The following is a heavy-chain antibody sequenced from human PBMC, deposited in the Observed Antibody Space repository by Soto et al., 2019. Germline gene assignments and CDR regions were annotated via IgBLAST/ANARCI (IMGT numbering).Heavy chain of an antibody. CDR3: ARNVDYGGNSYYYYGMDV. CDR2: ISAYNGNT. D-gene: IGHD4-17*01. CDR1: GYTFTSYG. Sequence: QVQLVQSGAEVKKPGASVKVSCKASGYTFTSYGISWVRQAPGQGLEWMGWISAYNGNTNYAQKLQGRVTMTTDTSTNTAYMELRSLRSDDTAVYYCARNVDYGGNSYYYYGMDVWGQGTTVTVSS. J-gene: IGHJ6*02. V-gene: IGHV1-18*04.